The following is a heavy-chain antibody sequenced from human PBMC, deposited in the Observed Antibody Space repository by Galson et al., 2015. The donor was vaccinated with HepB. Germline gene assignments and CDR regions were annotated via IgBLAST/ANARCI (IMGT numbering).Heavy chain of an antibody. CDR3: TRGVGYFDS. V-gene: IGHV1-2*02. Sequence: SVKVSCKASGYTFSDYYIHWVRQAPGQGLEWMGWVNPRSGGTFYTQRSRGRVTMTRDTSISTAYMELSRLTSDDTAVYYCTRGVGYFDSWGPGTLVTVSS. J-gene: IGHJ4*02. CDR2: VNPRSGGT. CDR1: GYTFSDYY. D-gene: IGHD1-26*01.